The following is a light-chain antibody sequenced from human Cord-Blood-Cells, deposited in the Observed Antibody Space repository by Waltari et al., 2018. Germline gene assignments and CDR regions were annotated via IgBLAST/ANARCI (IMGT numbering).Light chain of an antibody. Sequence: DIQVTQSPSSLSASVGDRVTITCQASQSNSSYLNLYQQKPGKPPKLLIYAASSLQSGVPSRFSGSGSGTDFTLTISSLQPEDFATYYCQQSYSTPLPFGGGTKVEMK. CDR3: QQSYSTPLP. J-gene: IGKJ4*02. CDR1: QSNSSY. CDR2: AAS. V-gene: IGKV1-39*01.